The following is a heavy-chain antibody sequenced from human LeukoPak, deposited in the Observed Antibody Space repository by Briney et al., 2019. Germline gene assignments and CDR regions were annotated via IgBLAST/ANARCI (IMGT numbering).Heavy chain of an antibody. J-gene: IGHJ4*01. CDR3: ARDKIVGATXLXY. V-gene: IGHV3-7*01. CDR2: IKQDESER. CDR1: GFTFSNYW. D-gene: IGHD1-26*01. Sequence: GGSLRLSCAASGFTFSNYWMSWVRQAPGKGLEWVANIKQDESERYYVDSVKGRFTISRDNAKNPLYLQMNSLRAEDTAVYYCARDKIVGATXLXYWGXXXLXTVS.